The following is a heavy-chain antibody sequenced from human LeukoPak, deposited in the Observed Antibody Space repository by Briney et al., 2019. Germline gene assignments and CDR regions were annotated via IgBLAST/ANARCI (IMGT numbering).Heavy chain of an antibody. V-gene: IGHV3-21*01. CDR2: ISSSSSYI. D-gene: IGHD6-19*01. CDR1: GFIFSACS. CDR3: AREGAVAGTFWFDP. J-gene: IGHJ5*02. Sequence: GGSLRLSCAASGFIFSACSMDWVRQAPGKGLEWVSSISSSSSYIYYADSVKGRFTISRDNAKNSLYLQMNSLRAEDTAVYYCAREGAVAGTFWFDPWGQGTLVTVSS.